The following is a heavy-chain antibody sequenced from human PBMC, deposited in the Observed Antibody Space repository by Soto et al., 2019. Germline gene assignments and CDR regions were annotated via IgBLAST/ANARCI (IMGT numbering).Heavy chain of an antibody. CDR2: IISNDDK. J-gene: IGHJ4*02. V-gene: IGHV2-26*01. CDR1: GFSLTDTRMG. Sequence: SGPTLVNPTETLTLTCSVSGFSLTDTRMGVSWIRQAPGKALEWLAHIISNDDKSYSTSLRSRLTISKDTSKSQVVLRMNNMDPVDTGTYYCARALFYSDSDGYYFEFDYWGPGDLVTVSS. D-gene: IGHD3-9*01. CDR3: ARALFYSDSDGYYFEFDY.